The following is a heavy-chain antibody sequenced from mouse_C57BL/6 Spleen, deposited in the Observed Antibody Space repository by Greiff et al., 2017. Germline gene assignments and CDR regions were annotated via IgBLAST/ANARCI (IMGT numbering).Heavy chain of an antibody. J-gene: IGHJ2*01. D-gene: IGHD2-12*01. Sequence: QVQLQQPGAELVKPGASVKMSCKASGYTITSYWRTWVKQRPGQVLEWIGDIYPGSGSTNYNEKFKSKATLTVDTSSSTAYMQLSSLTSEDSAVYYCARKTIVFDYWGQGTTLTVSS. CDR1: GYTITSYW. V-gene: IGHV1-55*01. CDR2: IYPGSGST. CDR3: ARKTIVFDY.